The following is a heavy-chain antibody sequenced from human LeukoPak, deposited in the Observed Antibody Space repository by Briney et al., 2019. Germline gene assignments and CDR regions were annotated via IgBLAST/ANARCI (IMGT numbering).Heavy chain of an antibody. D-gene: IGHD3-22*01. Sequence: ASVKVSCKASGYTFTSYDISWVRQAPGQGLEWMGWISAYNGNTNYAQKLQGRVTMTTDTSTSTAYMELRSLRSDDTAVYYCAREGLYYDSSGYYSDYWGQGTLVTVSS. CDR2: ISAYNGNT. V-gene: IGHV1-18*01. J-gene: IGHJ4*02. CDR3: AREGLYYDSSGYYSDY. CDR1: GYTFTSYD.